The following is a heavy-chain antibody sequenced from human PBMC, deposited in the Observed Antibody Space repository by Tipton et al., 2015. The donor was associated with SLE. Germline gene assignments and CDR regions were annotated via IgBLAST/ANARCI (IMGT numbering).Heavy chain of an antibody. CDR1: GFTFSSYG. CDR2: ISYDGSNK. V-gene: IGHV3-30*18. D-gene: IGHD1-26*01. Sequence: SLRLSCAASGFTFSSYGMHWVRQAPGKGLEWVAVISYDGSNKYYADSVKGRFTISRDNSKNTLYLQMNSLRAEDTAVYYCAKVAGSSYYFDYWGQGTLVTVSS. CDR3: AKVAGSSYYFDY. J-gene: IGHJ4*02.